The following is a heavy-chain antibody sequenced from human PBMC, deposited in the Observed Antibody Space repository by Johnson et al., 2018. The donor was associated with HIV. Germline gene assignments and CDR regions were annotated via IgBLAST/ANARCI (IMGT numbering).Heavy chain of an antibody. D-gene: IGHD5-24*01. CDR2: IWYDGSNK. V-gene: IGHV3-33*08. CDR3: AREMAWEDAFDI. CDR1: RFTFSSYG. Sequence: QVQLVESGGGVVQPGRSLRLSCAASRFTFSSYGMHWVRQAPGKGLEWVAVIWYDGSNKYYADSVKGRFTMSRDNSKKTLYLQMNSLRAEDTAVFYCAREMAWEDAFDIWGQGTMVTVSS. J-gene: IGHJ3*02.